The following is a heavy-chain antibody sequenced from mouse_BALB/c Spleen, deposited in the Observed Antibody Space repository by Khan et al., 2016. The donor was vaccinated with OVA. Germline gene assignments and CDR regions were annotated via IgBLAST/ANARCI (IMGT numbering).Heavy chain of an antibody. V-gene: IGHV1-4*01. CDR1: GYTFTSYT. CDR3: VRDGAYHRNDGWFAY. J-gene: IGHJ3*01. CDR2: INPSNDYT. D-gene: IGHD2-14*01. Sequence: QVQLQQSGAELARPGASVKMSCKASGYTFTSYTIHWIKLRPGQDLEWIGYINPSNDYTNYNQKFKDKATLTADKSSTTAYMQLSSLTSDDSAVYNCVRDGAYHRNDGWFAYWGQGTLVTVSA.